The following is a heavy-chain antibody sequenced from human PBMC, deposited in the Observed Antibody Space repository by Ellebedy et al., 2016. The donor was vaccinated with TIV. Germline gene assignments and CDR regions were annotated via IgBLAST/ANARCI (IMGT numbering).Heavy chain of an antibody. CDR3: ANLREYRSGLSN. CDR1: GFTFSYYW. Sequence: GESLKISCAASGFTFSYYWMTWVRQAPGKGLEWVANIKGDGSEKYYVDSVKGRFTISRDNAKNSLFLQMNNLRIEDTAVYYCANLREYRSGLSNWGQGTLVTVSS. CDR2: IKGDGSEK. D-gene: IGHD6-19*01. V-gene: IGHV3-7*01. J-gene: IGHJ4*02.